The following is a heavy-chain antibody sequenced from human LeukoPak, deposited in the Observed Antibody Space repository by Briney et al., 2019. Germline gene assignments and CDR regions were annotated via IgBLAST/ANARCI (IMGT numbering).Heavy chain of an antibody. CDR1: GFNISSYG. D-gene: IGHD6-19*01. V-gene: IGHV3-30*02. CDR2: IRYDGSNK. J-gene: IGHJ4*02. CDR3: AREPEGIAVAGSDY. Sequence: GGSLRLSCAASGFNISSYGMHWVRQAPGKGLEWVAFIRYDGSNKYYADSVKGRFTISRDNSKNTLYLQMNSPRAEDTAVYYCAREPEGIAVAGSDYWGQGTLVTVSS.